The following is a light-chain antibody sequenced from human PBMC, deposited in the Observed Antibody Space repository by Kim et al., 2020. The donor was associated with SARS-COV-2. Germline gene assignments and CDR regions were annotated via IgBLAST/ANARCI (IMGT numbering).Light chain of an antibody. CDR2: QDS. Sequence: SYELTQPPSVSVSPGQTASITCSGDKLGDKYACWYQQKPGQSPVLVIYQDSKWPSGIPERFSGSNSGNTATLTISGTQAMDEADYYCQAWDSSTVVVFGGGTQLTVL. V-gene: IGLV3-1*01. CDR3: QAWDSSTVVV. J-gene: IGLJ2*01. CDR1: KLGDKY.